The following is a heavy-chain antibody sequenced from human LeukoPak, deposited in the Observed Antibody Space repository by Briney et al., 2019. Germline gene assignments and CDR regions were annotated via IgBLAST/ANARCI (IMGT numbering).Heavy chain of an antibody. J-gene: IGHJ4*02. Sequence: SEALSLTCTVSGGSISSYYWSWIRQPPGKGLEWIGYIYYSGSTNYNPSLKSRVTISVDTSKNQFSLKLSSVTAADTAVYYCARAYYDSSGYYESGYFDYWGQGTLVTVSS. CDR2: IYYSGST. V-gene: IGHV4-59*01. CDR1: GGSISSYY. CDR3: ARAYYDSSGYYESGYFDY. D-gene: IGHD3-22*01.